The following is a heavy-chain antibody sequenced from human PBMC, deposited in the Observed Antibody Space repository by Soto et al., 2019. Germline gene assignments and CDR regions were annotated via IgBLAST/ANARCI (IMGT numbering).Heavy chain of an antibody. CDR2: IYFDGITT. D-gene: IGHD1-26*01. V-gene: IGHV3-74*01. J-gene: IGHJ4*02. CDR1: GFTFDTHW. Sequence: GGSLRLSCTASGFTFDTHWMHWVRQAPGKGLVWVSRIYFDGITTNYADSVKGRLTVSRDNAKNTVYLHVNTLRDEDTAVYYCARGGAMGVDYWGQGTLVTVSS. CDR3: ARGGAMGVDY.